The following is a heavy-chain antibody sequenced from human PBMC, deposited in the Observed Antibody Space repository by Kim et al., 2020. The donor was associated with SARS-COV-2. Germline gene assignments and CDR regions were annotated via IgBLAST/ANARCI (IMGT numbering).Heavy chain of an antibody. CDR1: GFTFSSYA. Sequence: GGSLRLSCAASGFTFSSYALSWVRQAPGQGLEWVSRISASGGDTYYADSVQGRFTISRDNSKNALNLEMNSLRAEDTALYYCAKVNTLTAPFYDYWGQGT. D-gene: IGHD4-4*01. CDR2: ISASGGDT. J-gene: IGHJ4*02. CDR3: AKVNTLTAPFYDY. V-gene: IGHV3-23*01.